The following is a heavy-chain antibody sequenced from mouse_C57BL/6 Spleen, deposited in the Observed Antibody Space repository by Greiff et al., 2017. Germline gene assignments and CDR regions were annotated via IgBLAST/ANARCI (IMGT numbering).Heavy chain of an antibody. CDR2: ISYDGSN. Sequence: EVQLVESGPGLVKPSQSLSLTCSVTGYSITSCYYCNWIRQSPGNQLEWMGLISYDGSNNYNPSLKNRISFTLDTSKNQFFLKLNSVTTEDTATSNCARAYGRRGYCDVWGTGTTVTVSS. J-gene: IGHJ1*03. CDR3: ARAYGRRGYCDV. D-gene: IGHD1-2*01. V-gene: IGHV3-6*01. CDR1: GYSITSCYY.